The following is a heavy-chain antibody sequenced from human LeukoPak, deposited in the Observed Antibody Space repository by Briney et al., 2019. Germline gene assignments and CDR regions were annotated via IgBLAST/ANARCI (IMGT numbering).Heavy chain of an antibody. CDR1: EFTFSSYA. CDR2: ITGSGGTS. Sequence: GGSLRLSCAASEFTFSSYAMSWVRQAPGKGLEWVSGITGSGGTSYYADSVKGGFTISRDNYKNTMYLQMNSLRAEDMAVYYCAKDLRGYVYGLFDYWGQGTLVTVSS. CDR3: AKDLRGYVYGLFDY. J-gene: IGHJ4*02. V-gene: IGHV3-23*01. D-gene: IGHD5-18*01.